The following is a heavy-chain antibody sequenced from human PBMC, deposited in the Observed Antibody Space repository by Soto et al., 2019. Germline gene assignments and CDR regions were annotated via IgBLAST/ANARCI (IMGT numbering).Heavy chain of an antibody. D-gene: IGHD2-2*03. J-gene: IGHJ5*02. V-gene: IGHV1-18*01. Sequence: ASVKVSCKASGYTFTSYGISWVRQAPGQGLEWMGWISAYNGNTNYAQKLQGRVTMTTDTSTSTAYMGLRSLRSDDTAVYYCARTVFFGYRSSTSCYDWFDPWG. CDR3: ARTVFFGYRSSTSCYDWFDP. CDR2: ISAYNGNT. CDR1: GYTFTSYG.